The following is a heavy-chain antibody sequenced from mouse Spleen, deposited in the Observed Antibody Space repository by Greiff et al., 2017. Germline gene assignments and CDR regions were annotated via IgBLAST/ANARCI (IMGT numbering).Heavy chain of an antibody. CDR3: AAAEYGNYVGWFAY. V-gene: IGHV1-72*01. Sequence: QVQLQQPGAELVKPGASVKLSCKASGFTFTSYWMHWVKQRPGRGLEWIGRIDPNSGGTKYNEKFKSKATLTVDKPSSTAYMQLSSLTSEDSAVYYCAAAEYGNYVGWFAYWGQGTLVTVSA. J-gene: IGHJ3*01. CDR1: GFTFTSYW. CDR2: IDPNSGGT. D-gene: IGHD2-10*02.